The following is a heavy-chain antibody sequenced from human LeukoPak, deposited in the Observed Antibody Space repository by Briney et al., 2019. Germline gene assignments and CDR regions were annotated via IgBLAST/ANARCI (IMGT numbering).Heavy chain of an antibody. Sequence: GGSLRLSCAASGFTFSSYAMSWVRQAPGKGLEWVSAISGSGGSTYYADSVKGRFTISRDNSKNTLYLQMNSLRAEDTAVYYCAKVALYGDSRGGYYYYYYMDVWGKGTTATVSS. D-gene: IGHD4-17*01. J-gene: IGHJ6*03. CDR3: AKVALYGDSRGGYYYYYYMDV. CDR1: GFTFSSYA. CDR2: ISGSGGST. V-gene: IGHV3-23*01.